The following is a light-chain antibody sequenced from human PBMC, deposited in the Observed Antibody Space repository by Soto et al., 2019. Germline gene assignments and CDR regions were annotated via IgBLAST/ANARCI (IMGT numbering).Light chain of an antibody. CDR3: QTWGV. Sequence: QLVLTQSPSTSASLGASVKLTCTLRSGHITYAIAWHQQQPEKGPRFLMRINSDGSLTKGDGIPDRFSGSSSGAERYLTISSLQSEDEADYYCQTWGVFGTGTKLTVL. CDR2: INSDGSL. V-gene: IGLV4-69*01. J-gene: IGLJ1*01. CDR1: SGHITYA.